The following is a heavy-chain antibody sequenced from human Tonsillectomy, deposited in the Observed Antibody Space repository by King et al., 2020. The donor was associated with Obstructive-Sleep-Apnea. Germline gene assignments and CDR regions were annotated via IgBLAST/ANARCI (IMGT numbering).Heavy chain of an antibody. CDR1: GYSFTSYW. CDR2: IDPSDSYT. J-gene: IGHJ4*02. D-gene: IGHD2-8*01. V-gene: IGHV5-10-1*01. Sequence: QLVQSVAEVKKPGESLRISCKGSGYSFTSYWISWVRQMPGKGLEWMGRIDPSDSYTNYSPSFQGHVTISADKSISTAYLQWSSLKASDTAMYYCARQQCTNGVCYPYRDYWGQGTLVTVSS. CDR3: ARQQCTNGVCYPYRDY.